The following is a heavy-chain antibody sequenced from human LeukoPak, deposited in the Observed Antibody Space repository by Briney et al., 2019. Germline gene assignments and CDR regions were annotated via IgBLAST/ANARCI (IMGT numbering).Heavy chain of an antibody. Sequence: GGSLRLSCAASGFTFSSYSMNWVRQAPGKGLEWVSSISSSSSYIYYADSVKGRFTISRDNAKNSLYLQMNSLRAEDTAAYYCARDRISGIYDILTGYPYYFDYWGQGTLVTVSS. D-gene: IGHD3-9*01. CDR1: GFTFSSYS. J-gene: IGHJ4*02. CDR3: ARDRISGIYDILTGYPYYFDY. V-gene: IGHV3-21*01. CDR2: ISSSSSYI.